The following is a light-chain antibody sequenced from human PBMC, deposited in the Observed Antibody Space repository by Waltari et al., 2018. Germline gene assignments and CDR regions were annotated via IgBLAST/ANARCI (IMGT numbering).Light chain of an antibody. CDR1: SSNIGTTP. CDR2: TKN. V-gene: IGLV1-44*01. CDR3: AAWDDSLKGWV. Sequence: QSVLTQPPSASGTPGQRVTISCSGGSSNIGTTPVTWYQQLPGPAPKPLIYTKNPRPSGVPGRFSGSTSGSSASLAMSGLQVEDEADYDCAAWDDSLKGWVFGGGTKVTVL. J-gene: IGLJ3*02.